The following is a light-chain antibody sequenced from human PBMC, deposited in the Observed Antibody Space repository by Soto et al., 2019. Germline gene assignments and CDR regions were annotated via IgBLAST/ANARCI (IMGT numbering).Light chain of an antibody. CDR3: SSYTSSSPYV. CDR1: SSDVGGYNY. J-gene: IGLJ1*01. Sequence: QSALTQPASVSGSPGQSITISCTGTSSDVGGYNYVSWYQQHPGKAPKLMIYDVSNRPSGVSNRFSGSKSVNTASLTISGLQAEDEADYYCSSYTSSSPYVFGTGTKLTV. V-gene: IGLV2-14*01. CDR2: DVS.